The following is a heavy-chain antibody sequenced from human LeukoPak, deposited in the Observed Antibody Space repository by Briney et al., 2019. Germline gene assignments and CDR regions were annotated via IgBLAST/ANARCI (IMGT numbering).Heavy chain of an antibody. CDR1: GGSITTTNW. CDR2: VHLSGAT. V-gene: IGHV4-4*02. CDR3: TRESGAFSPFGF. D-gene: IGHD1-26*01. Sequence: SGTLSLTCAVSGGSITTTNWWSWVRQPPGKGLEWIGEVHLSGATSYNPSLESRVSMSINKSKNHLSLEVTSVTAADTAIYYCTRESGAFSPFGFWGQGTLLTVSS. J-gene: IGHJ4*02.